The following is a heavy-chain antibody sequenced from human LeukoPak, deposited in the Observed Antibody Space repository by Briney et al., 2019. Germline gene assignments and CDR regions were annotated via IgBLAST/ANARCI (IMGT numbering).Heavy chain of an antibody. V-gene: IGHV1-18*01. J-gene: IGHJ6*03. D-gene: IGHD6-6*01. CDR3: ARDAGSEGPSSIEGYYYYMDV. CDR2: ISGYNGNT. CDR1: NYTFTSYG. Sequence: ASVKVSCKASNYTFTSYGISWVRRAPGQGLEWMGWISGYNGNTHYPQKLQGRVTMTTDTSTSTAYMELRSLRSDDTAVYYCARDAGSEGPSSIEGYYYYMDVWGKGTTVTVSS.